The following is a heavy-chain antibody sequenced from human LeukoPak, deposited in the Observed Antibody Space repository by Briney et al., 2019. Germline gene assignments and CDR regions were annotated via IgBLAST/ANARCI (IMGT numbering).Heavy chain of an antibody. CDR1: HYTFTSCG. V-gene: IGHV1-18*01. CDR3: ARDGALGPERPPDY. CDR2: ISAYNGYT. D-gene: IGHD1-1*01. Sequence: GASVKVCCKASHYTFTSCGISWVRQAPGQGLVWMRWISAYNGYTNYTQKFQGRVTMATDTSTSTAYMELRSLRSDDTAVYYCARDGALGPERPPDYWGQGTLVTVSS. J-gene: IGHJ4*02.